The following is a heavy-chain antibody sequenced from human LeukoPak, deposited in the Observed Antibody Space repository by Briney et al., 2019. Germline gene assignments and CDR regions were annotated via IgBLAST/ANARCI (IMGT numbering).Heavy chain of an antibody. Sequence: TLSLTGTVPAGSISSGDYYWSWIRQPPVNGLEGIGYIYYSGSTYYNPSLKSRVTISVDTSKNQFSLKLSSVTAADTAVYNCARIIVVPALYYFDYWGQGTLVTVSS. D-gene: IGHD2-2*01. CDR1: AGSISSGDYY. V-gene: IGHV4-30-4*08. CDR3: ARIIVVPALYYFDY. CDR2: IYYSGST. J-gene: IGHJ4*02.